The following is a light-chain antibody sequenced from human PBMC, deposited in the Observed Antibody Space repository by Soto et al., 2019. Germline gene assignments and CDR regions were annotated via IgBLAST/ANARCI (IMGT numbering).Light chain of an antibody. V-gene: IGLV2-14*01. J-gene: IGLJ3*02. CDR2: EVS. CDR1: SSDVGGYNY. CDR3: SSYTSSSTLV. Sequence: QSALTQPASVSGSPGQSITISCTGSSSDVGGYNYVSWYQQHPGKDPKLIIYEVSDRPSGVSNRFSGSKSGNTAALTISGLQAEDEGDYYCSSYTSSSTLVFGGGTQLTV.